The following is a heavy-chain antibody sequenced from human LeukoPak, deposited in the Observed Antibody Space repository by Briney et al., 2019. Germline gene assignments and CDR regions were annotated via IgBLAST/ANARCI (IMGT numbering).Heavy chain of an antibody. Sequence: GGSLRLSCAASGFTFSSYGMHWVRQAPGKGLEWVAVTSYDGSNKYYADSVKGRFTISRDNSKNTLYLQMNSLRAEDTAVYYCAKGSSGWYPIPFDPWGQGTLVTVSS. CDR1: GFTFSSYG. CDR3: AKGSSGWYPIPFDP. V-gene: IGHV3-30*18. J-gene: IGHJ5*02. CDR2: TSYDGSNK. D-gene: IGHD6-19*01.